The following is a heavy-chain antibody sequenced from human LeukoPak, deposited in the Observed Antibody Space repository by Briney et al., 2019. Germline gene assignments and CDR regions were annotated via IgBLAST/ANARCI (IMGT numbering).Heavy chain of an antibody. CDR1: GYTFTSYG. J-gene: IGHJ4*02. Sequence: ASVKVSCKASGYTFTSYGISWVRQDPGQGLEWMGWISAYNGNTNYAQKLQGRVTMTTDTSTSTAYMELRSLRSDDTAVYYCAIVFSLSKAPYEILTGGNDYWGQGTLVTVSS. CDR3: AIVFSLSKAPYEILTGGNDY. CDR2: ISAYNGNT. V-gene: IGHV1-18*01. D-gene: IGHD3-9*01.